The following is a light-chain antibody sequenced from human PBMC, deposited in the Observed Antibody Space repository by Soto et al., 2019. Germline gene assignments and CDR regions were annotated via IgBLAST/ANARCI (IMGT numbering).Light chain of an antibody. CDR3: QQYNSYPWT. Sequence: DIQMTQSPSTLSASVGDRVTITCRASQSISSWLAWYQQKPGKAPKLLIYDASSLEGGVPSTFSGSGSGTEFPLTISGLQPDDFATYYCQQYNSYPWTFGQGTKVESK. J-gene: IGKJ1*01. CDR1: QSISSW. CDR2: DAS. V-gene: IGKV1-5*01.